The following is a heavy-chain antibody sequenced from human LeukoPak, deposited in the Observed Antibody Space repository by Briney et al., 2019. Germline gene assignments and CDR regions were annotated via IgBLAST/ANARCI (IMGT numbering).Heavy chain of an antibody. J-gene: IGHJ4*02. CDR2: ISSSSITI. Sequence: GGSLRLSCAASGFTFSNYEVNWVRQAPGKGLEWVSFISSSSITIYYADSVKGRFTIPRDNAEKSLYLQMNSLRAEDTAVYYCARDRGGSYSAIDYWGQGTLVTVSS. D-gene: IGHD2-15*01. CDR3: ARDRGGSYSAIDY. V-gene: IGHV3-48*03. CDR1: GFTFSNYE.